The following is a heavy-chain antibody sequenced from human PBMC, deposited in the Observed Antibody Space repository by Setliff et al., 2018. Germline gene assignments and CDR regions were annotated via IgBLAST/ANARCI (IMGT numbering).Heavy chain of an antibody. CDR1: GFTFKTYS. D-gene: IGHD5-18*01. J-gene: IGHJ4*02. CDR2: ISGYNGNT. CDR3: ATFRGYTYGYDY. V-gene: IGHV1-18*01. Sequence: ASVKVSCKASGFTFKTYSFSRIRQAPGQGLEWVGWISGYNGNTIYAQNFQGRVTMTTDASTNTAYMELRSLGSDDTAVYYCATFRGYTYGYDYWGQGTLVTVSS.